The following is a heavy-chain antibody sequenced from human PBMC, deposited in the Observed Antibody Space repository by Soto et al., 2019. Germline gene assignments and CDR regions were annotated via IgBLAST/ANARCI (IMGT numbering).Heavy chain of an antibody. CDR3: ARLEGLATISYYFDF. J-gene: IGHJ4*02. Sequence: QLQLQESGPGLVKPSEALSLTCSVSGGSISSSSYYWGWIRQPPGKGLEWIGSIYYSGSTYYNPSLKSRATISIDKSKHQFSLKLSSLTAADTAVYYCARLEGLATISYYFDFWGQGTLVTVSS. CDR1: GGSISSSSYY. CDR2: IYYSGST. V-gene: IGHV4-39*01. D-gene: IGHD3-9*01.